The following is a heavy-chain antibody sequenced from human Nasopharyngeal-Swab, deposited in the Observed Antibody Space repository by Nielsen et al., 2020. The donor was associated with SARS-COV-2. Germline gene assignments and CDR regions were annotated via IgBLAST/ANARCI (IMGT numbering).Heavy chain of an antibody. CDR2: IYYSGST. D-gene: IGHD6-19*01. CDR3: AAPSVAGAGLFDP. Sequence: WIRQPPGKGLEWIGSIYYSGSTYYNPSHKSRVTISVDTSKNQFSLKLSSVTAADTAVYYCAAPSVAGAGLFDPWGQGTLVTVSS. J-gene: IGHJ5*02. V-gene: IGHV4-39*01.